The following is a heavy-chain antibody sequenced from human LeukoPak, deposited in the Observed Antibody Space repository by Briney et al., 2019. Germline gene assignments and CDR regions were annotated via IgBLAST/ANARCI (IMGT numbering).Heavy chain of an antibody. D-gene: IGHD6-13*01. Sequence: SETLSLTCTVSGGSISSYYWSWIRQPPGKGLEWIGYIYYSGSTNYNPSLKSRVTISVDTSKNQFSLKLSSVTAADTAVYYCARLVAAAGARAFDIWGQGTMVTVSS. V-gene: IGHV4-59*08. CDR1: GGSISSYY. J-gene: IGHJ3*02. CDR3: ARLVAAAGARAFDI. CDR2: IYYSGST.